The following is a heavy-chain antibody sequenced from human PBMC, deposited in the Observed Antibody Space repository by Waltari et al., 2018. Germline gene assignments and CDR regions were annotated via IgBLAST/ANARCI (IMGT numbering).Heavy chain of an antibody. J-gene: IGHJ4*02. CDR1: GGSINSSNYF. CDR3: ARHKGQLVIIPPR. CDR2: FYSGGRT. V-gene: IGHV4-39*01. D-gene: IGHD1-26*01. Sequence: QLQLQESGPGLVKPSETLSLTCTVSGGSINSSNYFWGWIRQPPGKGLEWIGMFYSGGRTSYSPSPKSRITISVDTSRNQFSLKRSSVSAADTAVYYCARHKGQLVIIPPRWGQGTLVTVSS.